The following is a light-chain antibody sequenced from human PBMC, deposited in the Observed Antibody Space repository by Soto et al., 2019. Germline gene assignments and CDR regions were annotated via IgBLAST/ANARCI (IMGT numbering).Light chain of an antibody. CDR1: SRDVGGSNY. Sequence: QSVLTQPPSASGSPGQSVTISCTGTSRDVGGSNYVSWYQQHPGKAPKVLIYEVSERPSGVPDRFSASKSDNTACLTVSGIKEYDEADYYYSSYSGNNNLVFGGGTQLTVL. J-gene: IGLJ3*02. CDR3: SSYSGNNNLV. CDR2: EVS. V-gene: IGLV2-8*01.